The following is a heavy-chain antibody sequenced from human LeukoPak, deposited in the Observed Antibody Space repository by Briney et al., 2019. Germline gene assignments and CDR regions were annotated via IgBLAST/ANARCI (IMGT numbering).Heavy chain of an antibody. Sequence: GGSLRLSCAASGFTFSSYEMNWVRQAPGKGLKWFSSISSSSSYIYYGDSVKGRFTISRDNAKNSLYLQMNSLRAEDTAVYYCARDGAVTNGRYFDYWGQGTLVTVSS. J-gene: IGHJ4*02. CDR1: GFTFSSYE. CDR2: ISSSSSYI. V-gene: IGHV3-21*01. D-gene: IGHD4-17*01. CDR3: ARDGAVTNGRYFDY.